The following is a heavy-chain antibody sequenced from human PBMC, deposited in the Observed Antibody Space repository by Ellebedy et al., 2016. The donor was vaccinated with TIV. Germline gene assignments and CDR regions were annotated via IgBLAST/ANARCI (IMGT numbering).Heavy chain of an antibody. J-gene: IGHJ6*02. Sequence: ASSVKVSCKASGYTFTGYYMHWVRQAPGQGLEWMGRINPNTGDTNYALKFQGRVTMTRDTSISTAYMELSSLRSDDTVVYYGASEVSQYGMDVWGQGTTVTVSS. CDR2: INPNTGDT. CDR3: ASEVSQYGMDV. V-gene: IGHV1-2*05. D-gene: IGHD2-8*01. CDR1: GYTFTGYY.